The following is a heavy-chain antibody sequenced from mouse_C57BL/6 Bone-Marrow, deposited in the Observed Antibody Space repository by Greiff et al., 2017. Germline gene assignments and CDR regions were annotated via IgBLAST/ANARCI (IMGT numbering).Heavy chain of an antibody. CDR1: GYTFTSYW. V-gene: IGHV1-72*01. Sequence: QVQLQQPGAELVKPGASVKLSCKASGYTFTSYWMHWVKQRPGRGLEWIGRIDPNSGGTKYNEKFKSKATLTVDKPSSTAYMKLSSLTSDDSAVYYCAREPLLWLRRRGLGTSYYFDYWGQGTTLTVSS. CDR3: AREPLLWLRRRGLGTSYYFDY. J-gene: IGHJ2*01. D-gene: IGHD2-2*01. CDR2: IDPNSGGT.